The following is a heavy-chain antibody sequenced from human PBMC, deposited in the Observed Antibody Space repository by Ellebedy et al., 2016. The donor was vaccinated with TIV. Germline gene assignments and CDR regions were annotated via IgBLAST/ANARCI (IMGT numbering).Heavy chain of an antibody. CDR2: FSNSSNYI. V-gene: IGHV3-21*01. CDR1: GFTFSNYT. Sequence: PGGSLRLSCAASGFTFSNYTMNWVRQAPGKGLEWVSSFSNSSNYIYYADSVNGRFTISRDNAKNSLCLQMNSLRAEDTAVYYCARDRGLVVLDYWGQGTLVTVSS. J-gene: IGHJ4*02. CDR3: ARDRGLVVLDY. D-gene: IGHD3-22*01.